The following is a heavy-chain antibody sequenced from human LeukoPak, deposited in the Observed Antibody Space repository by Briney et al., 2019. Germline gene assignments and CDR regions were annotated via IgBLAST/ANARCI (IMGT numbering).Heavy chain of an antibody. Sequence: SVKVSCKTSGGTFNNSTISWVRQAPGQGLEWMGRIIPILGIANYAQKFQGRVTITADKSTSTAYMELSSLRSEDTAVYYCAIVVVPANMDVWGKGTTVTVSS. J-gene: IGHJ6*03. V-gene: IGHV1-69*02. D-gene: IGHD2-2*01. CDR1: GGTFNNST. CDR3: AIVVVPANMDV. CDR2: IIPILGIA.